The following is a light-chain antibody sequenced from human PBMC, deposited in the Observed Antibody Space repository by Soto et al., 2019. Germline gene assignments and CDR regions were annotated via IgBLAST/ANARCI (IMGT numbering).Light chain of an antibody. J-gene: IGKJ4*01. CDR2: GTS. CDR1: QSVGSSY. CDR3: QQYGTSPLT. Sequence: EIVLTQSPGTLSLSPGDTATLSCRASQSVGSSYLAWYQQKPGQAPRLLIYGTSSRATGIPDRFSGSGSGTDFTLNISRLEPEDFAVYYCQQYGTSPLTFGGGTKVEIK. V-gene: IGKV3-20*01.